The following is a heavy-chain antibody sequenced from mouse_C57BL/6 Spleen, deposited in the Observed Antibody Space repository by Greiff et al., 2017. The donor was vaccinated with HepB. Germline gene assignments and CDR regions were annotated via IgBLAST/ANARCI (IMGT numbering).Heavy chain of an antibody. D-gene: IGHD1-1*01. CDR1: GYTFTSYG. J-gene: IGHJ4*01. Sequence: ESGAELARPGASVKLSCKASGYTFTSYGISWVKQRTGQGLEWIGEIYPRSGNTYYNEKFKGKATLTADKSSSTAYMELRSLTSEDSAVYFCARAHYYGSSSYAMDYWGQGTSVTVSS. CDR2: IYPRSGNT. V-gene: IGHV1-81*01. CDR3: ARAHYYGSSSYAMDY.